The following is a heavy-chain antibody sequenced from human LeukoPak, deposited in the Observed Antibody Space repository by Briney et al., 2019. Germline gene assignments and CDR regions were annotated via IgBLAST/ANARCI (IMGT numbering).Heavy chain of an antibody. CDR1: GGSISSYY. V-gene: IGHV4-59*01. Sequence: SETLSLTCTVSGGSISSYYWSWIRQPPGKGLEWIGYIHYSGSTNYNPSLKSRVTISVDTSKNQFSLKLSSVTAADTAVYYCARDRSSYFDYWGQGTLVTVSS. CDR2: IHYSGST. J-gene: IGHJ4*02. CDR3: ARDRSSYFDY.